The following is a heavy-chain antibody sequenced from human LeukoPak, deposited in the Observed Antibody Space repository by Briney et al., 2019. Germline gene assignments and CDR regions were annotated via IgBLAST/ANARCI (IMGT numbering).Heavy chain of an antibody. CDR3: AKDEGYYGDAFDI. V-gene: IGHV3-30*02. D-gene: IGHD1-26*01. CDR2: IRYDGSNK. CDR1: GFTFSSYG. Sequence: GGSLRLSCAASGFTFSSYGMHWVRQAPGKGLEWVAFIRYDGSNKYYADSVKGRFTISRDNSKNTLYLQMNSLRAEDTAVYYCAKDEGYYGDAFDIWGQGTMVTVSS. J-gene: IGHJ3*02.